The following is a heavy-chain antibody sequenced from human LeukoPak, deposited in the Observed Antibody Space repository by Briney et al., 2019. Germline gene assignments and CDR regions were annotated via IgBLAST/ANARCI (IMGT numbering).Heavy chain of an antibody. CDR2: INHSGST. D-gene: IGHD2-15*01. Sequence: SETLSLTCAVYGGSFSVYYWSWIRQPPGKGLEWIGEINHSGSTNYNPSLKSRVTISVDTSKHQFSLTLSSVTAADTAVYYCARGPHYIVVVVAATPGYFDYWGQGTLVTVSS. CDR3: ARGPHYIVVVVAATPGYFDY. V-gene: IGHV4-34*01. CDR1: GGSFSVYY. J-gene: IGHJ4*02.